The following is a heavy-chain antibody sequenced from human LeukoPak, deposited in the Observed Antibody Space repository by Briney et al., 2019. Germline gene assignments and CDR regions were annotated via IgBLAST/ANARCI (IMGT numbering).Heavy chain of an antibody. D-gene: IGHD3-16*01. V-gene: IGHV3-21*01. J-gene: IGHJ6*03. CDR2: ITSSGSYI. Sequence: GGSLRLSCAASGFTFSTYSMNWVRQAPGKGLEWVSSITSSGSYIYSADSLKGRFTISRDNAKNSLYLQMSSLRAEDTAVYYCARGLNPTNYYHYYMDVWGKGTTVTVSS. CDR1: GFTFSTYS. CDR3: ARGLNPTNYYHYYMDV.